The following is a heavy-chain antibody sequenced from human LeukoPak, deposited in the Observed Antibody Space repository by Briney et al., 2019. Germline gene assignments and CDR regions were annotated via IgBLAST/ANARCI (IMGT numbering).Heavy chain of an antibody. CDR2: INASDGST. J-gene: IGHJ4*02. Sequence: ASLKVSCKASGYTFTTYYMHWVRQAPGQGLEWMGIINASDGSTSYARKFQGRVTMTRDTSTSTVYMELSSLRSEDTALYYCARVFRIFDYWGQGTLVTVSS. CDR1: GYTFTTYY. V-gene: IGHV1-46*01. D-gene: IGHD2-15*01. CDR3: ARVFRIFDY.